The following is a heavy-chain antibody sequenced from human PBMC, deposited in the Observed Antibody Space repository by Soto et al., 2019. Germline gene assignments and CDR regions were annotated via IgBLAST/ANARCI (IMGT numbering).Heavy chain of an antibody. J-gene: IGHJ5*02. CDR3: ARLYDFWSGYYANWFDP. Sequence: SVNVSCKASVGTFSIYAIICVRQATRQGLEWMGGIIPIFGTANYAQKFQGRVTITADESTSTAYMELSSLRSEDTAVYYCARLYDFWSGYYANWFDPWGQGTLVTVSS. V-gene: IGHV1-69*13. CDR1: VGTFSIYA. D-gene: IGHD3-3*01. CDR2: IIPIFGTA.